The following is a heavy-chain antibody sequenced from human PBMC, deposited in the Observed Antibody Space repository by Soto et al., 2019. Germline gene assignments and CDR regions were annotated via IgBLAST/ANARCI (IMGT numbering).Heavy chain of an antibody. CDR2: IYYSGST. D-gene: IGHD3-22*01. CDR3: ARHYDSSGYYAHFDY. Sequence: PSETLSLTCTVSAGSISSSSYYWGWIRQPPGKGLEWIGSIYYSGSTYYNPSLKSRVTISVDTSENQFSLKLSSVTAADTAVYYCARHYDSSGYYAHFDYWGQGTLVTVSS. J-gene: IGHJ4*02. V-gene: IGHV4-39*01. CDR1: AGSISSSSYY.